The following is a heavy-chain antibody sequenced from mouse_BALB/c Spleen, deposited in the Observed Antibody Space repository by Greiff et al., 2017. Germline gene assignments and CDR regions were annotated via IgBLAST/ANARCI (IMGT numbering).Heavy chain of an antibody. Sequence: LVESGPELVKPGASVRISCKASGYTFTSYYIHWVKQRPGQGLEWIGWIYPGNVNTKYNEKFKGKATLTADKSSSTAYMQLSSLTSEDSAVYFCARSVTTATMDYWGQGTSVTVSS. D-gene: IGHD1-2*01. CDR3: ARSVTTATMDY. CDR2: IYPGNVNT. J-gene: IGHJ4*01. V-gene: IGHV1S56*01. CDR1: GYTFTSYY.